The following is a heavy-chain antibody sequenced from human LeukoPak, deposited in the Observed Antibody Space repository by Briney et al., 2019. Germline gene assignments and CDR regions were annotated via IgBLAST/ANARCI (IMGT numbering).Heavy chain of an antibody. V-gene: IGHV1-24*01. CDR2: FDPEDGET. CDR1: GYTLTELS. D-gene: IGHD6-19*01. Sequence: ASVKVSCKVSGYTLTELSMHWVRQAPGKGLEWMGGFDPEDGETIYAQKFQGRVTMTEDTSTDTAYMELSSLRSEDTAVYYCARDSSGWYGFDYWGQGTLVTVSS. CDR3: ARDSSGWYGFDY. J-gene: IGHJ4*02.